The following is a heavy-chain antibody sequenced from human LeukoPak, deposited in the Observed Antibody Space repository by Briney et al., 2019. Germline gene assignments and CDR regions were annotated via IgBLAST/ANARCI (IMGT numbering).Heavy chain of an antibody. Sequence: GGSLRLSCAASGFSFTSYAMSWVRQAPKKGLECVSVISASGGSTNYADSVKGRFTISRDNSKNTLYLQMNSLRAEDSAVYYCARDISGWGYSYGRNDYWGQGTLVTVSS. CDR2: ISASGGST. CDR1: GFSFTSYA. J-gene: IGHJ4*02. V-gene: IGHV3-23*01. D-gene: IGHD5-18*01. CDR3: ARDISGWGYSYGRNDY.